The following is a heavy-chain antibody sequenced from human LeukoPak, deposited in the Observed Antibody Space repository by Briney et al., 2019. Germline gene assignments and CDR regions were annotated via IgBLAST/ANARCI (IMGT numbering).Heavy chain of an antibody. CDR2: IFYIGPT. Sequence: PAETLSLTCTVSGVSISSNCWGWVRQPPGKGMEWVGYIFYIGPTNYSPSLKSRVTISVHTSKPQFSLRLSSVTAADTAVYYCARDYYDSRGDAFVIWCQGTRVTGPS. D-gene: IGHD3-22*01. V-gene: IGHV4-59*01. J-gene: IGHJ3*02. CDR3: ARDYYDSRGDAFVI. CDR1: GVSISSNC.